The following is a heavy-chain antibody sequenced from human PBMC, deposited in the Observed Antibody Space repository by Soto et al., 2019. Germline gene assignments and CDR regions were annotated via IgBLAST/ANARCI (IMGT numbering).Heavy chain of an antibody. J-gene: IGHJ4*02. Sequence: PWGSLRLSCTASGFTFFDYAIILFRHSPFKGLEWVVFIRSKAYGGTTEYAASVKGRFTISRDDSKSIAYLQMNSLKTEDTAVYYCTRDPMAGTAEYYFDYWGQGTLVTVSS. CDR2: IRSKAYGGTT. CDR3: TRDPMAGTAEYYFDY. CDR1: GFTFFDYA. V-gene: IGHV3-49*03. D-gene: IGHD6-19*01.